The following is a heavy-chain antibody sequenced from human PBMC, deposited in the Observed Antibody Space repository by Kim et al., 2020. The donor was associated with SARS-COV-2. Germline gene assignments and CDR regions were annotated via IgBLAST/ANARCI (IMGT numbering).Heavy chain of an antibody. CDR1: GFTFSSYG. D-gene: IGHD2-15*01. J-gene: IGHJ6*02. CDR2: ISYDGSNK. V-gene: IGHV3-30*18. CDR3: AKDWGNIVVVVAATPINYGMDV. Sequence: GGSLRLSCAASGFTFSSYGMHWVRQAPGKGLEWVAVISYDGSNKYYADSVKGRFTISRDNSKNTLYLQMNSLRAEDTAVYYCAKDWGNIVVVVAATPINYGMDVWGQGTTVTVSS.